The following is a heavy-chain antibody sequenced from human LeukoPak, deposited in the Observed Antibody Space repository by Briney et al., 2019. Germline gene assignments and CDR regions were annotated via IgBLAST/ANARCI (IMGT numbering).Heavy chain of an antibody. Sequence: SETLSLTCAVYGGSFSGYYWSWIRQPPGKGLEWIGEINHSGSTNYNPSLKSRVTISVDTSKNQFSLKLSSVTAADTAVYYCARDGYYDFWSGYLDGMDVWGQGTTVTVSS. J-gene: IGHJ6*02. V-gene: IGHV4-34*01. CDR2: INHSGST. D-gene: IGHD3-3*01. CDR3: ARDGYYDFWSGYLDGMDV. CDR1: GGSFSGYY.